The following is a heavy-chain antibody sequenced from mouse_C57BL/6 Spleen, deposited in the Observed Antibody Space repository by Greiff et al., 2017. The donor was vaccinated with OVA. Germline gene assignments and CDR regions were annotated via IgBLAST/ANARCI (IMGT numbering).Heavy chain of an antibody. CDR2: IYPGSGST. Sequence: QVQLQQPGAELVKPGASVKMSCKASGYTFTSYRITWVKQRPGQGLEWIGDIYPGSGSTNYNEKFKSKATLTVDTSSSTAYMQLSSLTSEDSAVYYCARDYGSSFVGYFDVWGTGTTVTVSS. J-gene: IGHJ1*03. CDR3: ARDYGSSFVGYFDV. CDR1: GYTFTSYR. D-gene: IGHD1-1*01. V-gene: IGHV1-55*01.